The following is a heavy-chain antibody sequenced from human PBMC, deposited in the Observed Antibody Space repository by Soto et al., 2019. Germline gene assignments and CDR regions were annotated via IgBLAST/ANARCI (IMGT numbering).Heavy chain of an antibody. CDR2: IKSKTDGGTT. J-gene: IGHJ6*02. CDR3: TTDRWVAGRWSPSLSMDV. CDR1: GFTLSNAW. D-gene: IGHD2-15*01. V-gene: IGHV3-15*01. Sequence: EVQLVESGGGLVKPGGSLRLSCAASGFTLSNAWMSWVRQAPGRGLEWVGRIKSKTDGGTTDYAAPVKGRFTISRDDSKTTLYLQMHSLKTEDTAVYYCTTDRWVAGRWSPSLSMDVWGHGTTVTVSS.